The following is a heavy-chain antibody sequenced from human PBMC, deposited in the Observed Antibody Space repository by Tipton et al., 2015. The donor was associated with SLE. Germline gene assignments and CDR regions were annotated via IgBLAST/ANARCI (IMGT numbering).Heavy chain of an antibody. CDR2: ITSSGNTI. CDR3: ARWRRYCSGTSCYYFDF. CDR1: GFTFSNWE. V-gene: IGHV3-48*03. J-gene: IGHJ4*02. Sequence: LSLTCAASGFTFSNWEMNWVRQAPGKGLEWVSYITSSGNTIYYADSVKGRFTISRDNAKNSLYLQMSSLRAEDTAVYYCARWRRYCSGTSCYYFDFWGQGTLVTVSS. D-gene: IGHD2-2*01.